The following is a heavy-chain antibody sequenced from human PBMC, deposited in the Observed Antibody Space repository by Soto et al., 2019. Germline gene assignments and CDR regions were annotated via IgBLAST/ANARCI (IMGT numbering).Heavy chain of an antibody. CDR2: IYYSGRT. CDR1: GGSVSSGSYY. CDR3: ARGEGYDILTGSHGGMDV. Sequence: PSETLSLTCTVSGGSVSSGSYYWSWIRQPPGKGLEWIGYIYYSGRTNYNPSLKSRVTISVDTSKNQFSLKLSSVTAADKAVYYCARGEGYDILTGSHGGMDVWGQGTTVTVS. V-gene: IGHV4-61*01. J-gene: IGHJ6*02. D-gene: IGHD3-9*01.